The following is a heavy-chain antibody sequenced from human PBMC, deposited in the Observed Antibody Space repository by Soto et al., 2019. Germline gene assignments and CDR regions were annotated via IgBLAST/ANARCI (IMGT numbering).Heavy chain of an antibody. CDR3: ARTLTPNPAEYFQH. J-gene: IGHJ1*01. D-gene: IGHD3-16*01. V-gene: IGHV1-3*01. Sequence: EASVKVSCKASGYTFTSYAMHWVRQAPGQRLEWMGWINAGNGNTTYAQKFQGRVTMTRDTSTSTVYMELSSLRSEDTAVYYCARTLTPNPAEYFQHWGQGTLVTVSS. CDR1: GYTFTSYA. CDR2: INAGNGNT.